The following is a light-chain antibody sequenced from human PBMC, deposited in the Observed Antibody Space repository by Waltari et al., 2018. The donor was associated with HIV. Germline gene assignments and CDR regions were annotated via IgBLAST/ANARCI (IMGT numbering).Light chain of an antibody. V-gene: IGLV2-14*03. CDR1: TNDAGGYNY. Sequence: QPALTQPASVSGSPGLSLTIPCTGTTNDAGGYNYVSWYQQHPGKGPKHMINDVSRRPSGVSYRFGGAKSANTASLTSSWPQAEDEADYYGSSYASSTYVVIGGGTKLTVL. J-gene: IGLJ2*01. CDR3: SSYASSTYVV. CDR2: DVS.